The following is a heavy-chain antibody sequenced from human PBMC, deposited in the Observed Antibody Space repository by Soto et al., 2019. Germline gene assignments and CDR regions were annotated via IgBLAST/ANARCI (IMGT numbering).Heavy chain of an antibody. CDR2: IIPIFGTA. Sequence: ASVKVSCKASGGTFSSYAISWVRQAPGQGLEWMGGIIPIFGTANYAQKFQGRVTITADESTSTAYMELSSLRSEDTAVYYCAKVWFGELSGGKIYYYYGMDVWGQGTTVTVSS. D-gene: IGHD3-10*01. J-gene: IGHJ6*02. CDR3: AKVWFGELSGGKIYYYYGMDV. CDR1: GGTFSSYA. V-gene: IGHV1-69*13.